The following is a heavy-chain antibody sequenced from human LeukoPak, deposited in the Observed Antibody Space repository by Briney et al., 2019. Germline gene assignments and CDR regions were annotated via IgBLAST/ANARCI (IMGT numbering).Heavy chain of an antibody. D-gene: IGHD3-22*01. Sequence: PSETLSLTCTVSGGSISSGDLYWSWIRQPPGKGLEWIGYIYYSGSTYYNPSLKSRVTISVDTSKNQFSLKLSSVTAADTAVYYCASNEVGRNYDPNTGHWYFDYWGQGTLVTVSS. CDR1: GGSISSGDLY. V-gene: IGHV4-30-4*01. CDR3: ASNEVGRNYDPNTGHWYFDY. CDR2: IYYSGST. J-gene: IGHJ4*02.